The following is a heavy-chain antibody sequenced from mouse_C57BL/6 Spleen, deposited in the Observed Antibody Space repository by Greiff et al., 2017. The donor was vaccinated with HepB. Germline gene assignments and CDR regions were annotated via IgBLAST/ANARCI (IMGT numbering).Heavy chain of an antibody. V-gene: IGHV14-3*01. CDR2: IDPANGNT. J-gene: IGHJ3*01. D-gene: IGHD1-1*01. CDR3: ARPNYYGSSAWFAY. CDR1: GFNIKNTY. Sequence: VQLKESVAELVRPGASVKLSCTASGFNIKNTYMHWVKQRPEQGLEWIGRIDPANGNTKYAPKFQGKATITADTSSNTAYLQLSSLTSEDTAIYYCARPNYYGSSAWFAYWGQGTLVTVSA.